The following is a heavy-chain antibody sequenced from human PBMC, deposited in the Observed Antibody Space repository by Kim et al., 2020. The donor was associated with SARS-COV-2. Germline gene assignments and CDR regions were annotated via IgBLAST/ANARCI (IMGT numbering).Heavy chain of an antibody. CDR2: T. J-gene: IGHJ4*02. CDR3: ARVDYGDPIDY. Sequence: TNYAQQLQGRVTMTTATSTSTAYMELRSLRSDDTAVYYCARVDYGDPIDYWGQGTLVTVSS. V-gene: IGHV1-18*01. D-gene: IGHD4-17*01.